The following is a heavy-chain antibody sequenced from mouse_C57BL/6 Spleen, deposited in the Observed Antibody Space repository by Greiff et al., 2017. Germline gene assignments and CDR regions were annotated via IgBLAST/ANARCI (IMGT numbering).Heavy chain of an antibody. CDR2: IDPETGGT. CDR1: GYTFTDYE. Sequence: VQLQQSGAELVRPGASVTLSCKASGYTFTDYEMHWVKQTPVHGLEWIGAIDPETGGTAYNQKFKGKAILTADKSSSTAYMELRSLTSEDSAVYYCAFYDGYYGGAMDYWGQGTSVTVSS. D-gene: IGHD2-3*01. CDR3: AFYDGYYGGAMDY. J-gene: IGHJ4*01. V-gene: IGHV1-15*01.